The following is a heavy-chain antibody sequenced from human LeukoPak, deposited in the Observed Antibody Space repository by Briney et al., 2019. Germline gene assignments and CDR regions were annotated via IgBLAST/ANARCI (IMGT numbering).Heavy chain of an antibody. V-gene: IGHV4-39*07. D-gene: IGHD3-10*01. CDR2: IYYSGST. J-gene: IGHJ4*02. CDR3: ARDITMVRGVIITGGSDY. CDR1: GFTFSSYW. Sequence: GSLRLSCAASGFTFSSYWMSWIRQPPGKGLEWIGSIYYSGSTYYNPSLKSRVTISVDTSKNQFSLKLSSVTAADTAVYYCARDITMVRGVIITGGSDYWGQGTLVTVSS.